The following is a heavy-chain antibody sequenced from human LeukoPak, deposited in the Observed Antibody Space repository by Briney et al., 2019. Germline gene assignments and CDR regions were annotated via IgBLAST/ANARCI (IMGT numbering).Heavy chain of an antibody. D-gene: IGHD5-24*01. CDR3: ARGRDDYNYYYYYYMDV. CDR2: INHSGST. V-gene: IGHV4-34*01. J-gene: IGHJ6*03. Sequence: PSETLSLXCAVYGGSFSGYYWSWIRQPPGKGLEWIGEINHSGSTNYNPSLKSRVTISVDTSKNQFSLKLSSVTAADTAVYYCARGRDDYNYYYYYYMDVWGKGTTVTVSS. CDR1: GGSFSGYY.